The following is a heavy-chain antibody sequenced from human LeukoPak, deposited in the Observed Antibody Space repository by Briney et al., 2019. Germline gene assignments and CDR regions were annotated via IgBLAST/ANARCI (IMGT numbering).Heavy chain of an antibody. J-gene: IGHJ3*02. Sequence: PGTSLRLSCAASEVTFSSYDMHWVSQAPGRGLEWVAVISYDGGNKYYADSVNGRFTISRDNSKNTLYLQMNSLRAEDTALYYCARDVRYSSIWTDAFDIWGQGTLVTVSS. CDR3: ARDVRYSSIWTDAFDI. D-gene: IGHD6-13*01. CDR2: ISYDGGNK. CDR1: EVTFSSYD. V-gene: IGHV3-30-3*01.